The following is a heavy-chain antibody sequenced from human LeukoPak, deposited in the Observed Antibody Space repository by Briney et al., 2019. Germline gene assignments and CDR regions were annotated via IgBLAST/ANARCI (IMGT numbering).Heavy chain of an antibody. J-gene: IGHJ5*02. CDR2: INHSGST. V-gene: IGHV4-34*01. Sequence: SETLSLTCAVYGGSFSGYYWSWIRQPPGKGLEWIGEINHSGSTNYNPSLKSRVTISVDTSKNQFSLKLSSVTAADTAVYYCARGAPPILDTAMATEYNWFDPWGQGTLVTVSS. D-gene: IGHD5-18*01. CDR1: GGSFSGYY. CDR3: ARGAPPILDTAMATEYNWFDP.